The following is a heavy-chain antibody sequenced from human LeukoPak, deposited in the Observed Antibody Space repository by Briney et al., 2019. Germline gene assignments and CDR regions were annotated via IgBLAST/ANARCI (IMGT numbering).Heavy chain of an antibody. Sequence: TGGSLRLSCAASEFTFSNYWMHWVRQAPGKGLVWVSRINSYGSSTTYADSVQGRFTISRDNAKNTLYLQMNSLRAEDMAVYYCARGKQDFDYGGQGTLVTVSS. J-gene: IGHJ4*02. CDR3: ARGKQDFDY. D-gene: IGHD6-13*01. V-gene: IGHV3-74*01. CDR2: INSYGSST. CDR1: EFTFSNYW.